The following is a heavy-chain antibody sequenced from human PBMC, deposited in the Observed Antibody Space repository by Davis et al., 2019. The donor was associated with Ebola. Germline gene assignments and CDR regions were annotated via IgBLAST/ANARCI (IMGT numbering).Heavy chain of an antibody. CDR1: GFTFSSYG. J-gene: IGHJ3*02. D-gene: IGHD2-8*02. Sequence: GGSLRLSCAVSGFTFSSYGMFWVRQAPGKGMEWVAVISPDGSDKNYADSVKGRFTISRDNPKNTLYLQMNNLRPEDTAVYYCVKTRSNWWNDALDMWGQGTMVTVSS. CDR2: ISPDGSDK. CDR3: VKTRSNWWNDALDM. V-gene: IGHV3-30*18.